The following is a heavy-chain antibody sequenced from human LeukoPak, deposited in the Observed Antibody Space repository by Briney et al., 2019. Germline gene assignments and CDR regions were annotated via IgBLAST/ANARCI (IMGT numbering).Heavy chain of an antibody. V-gene: IGHV3-23*01. CDR3: ARDLTSSSTAYFHH. CDR2: ISGSGGST. CDR1: GFTFSSYA. D-gene: IGHD6-6*01. J-gene: IGHJ1*01. Sequence: GGSLRLSCAASGFTFSSYAMSWVRQAPGKGLEWVSAISGSGGSTYYADSVKGRFTISRDNAKNSLYLQMNSLRAEDTAVYYCARDLTSSSTAYFHHWGQGTLVTVSS.